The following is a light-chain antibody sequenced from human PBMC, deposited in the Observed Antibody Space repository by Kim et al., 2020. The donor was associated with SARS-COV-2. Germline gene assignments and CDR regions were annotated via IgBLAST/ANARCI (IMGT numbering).Light chain of an antibody. CDR1: TGAVTSGHY. V-gene: IGLV7-43*01. CDR2: STN. J-gene: IGLJ3*02. CDR3: VLHFTGGQV. Sequence: PEGTITPTCASSTGAVTSGHYPNWFQQKPGQAPRPLIYSTNNRHSWTPARFSGSLLGGKAALTLSGVQAEDEADYYCVLHFTGGQVFGGGTQLTVL.